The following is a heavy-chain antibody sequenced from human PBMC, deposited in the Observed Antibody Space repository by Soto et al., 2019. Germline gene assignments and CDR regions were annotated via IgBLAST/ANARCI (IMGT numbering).Heavy chain of an antibody. J-gene: IGHJ4*02. V-gene: IGHV3-21*01. CDR1: GFTFSNYG. Sequence: GSLRLSCAASGFTFSNYGMTWVRQAPGKGLEWVSSINPSGTDIHYADSVEGRFTISRDNARSSLYLQMISLRVDDTAVYYCARDCLTGDPREAFDCWGQGTLVTVSS. CDR3: ARDCLTGDPREAFDC. D-gene: IGHD7-27*01. CDR2: INPSGTDI.